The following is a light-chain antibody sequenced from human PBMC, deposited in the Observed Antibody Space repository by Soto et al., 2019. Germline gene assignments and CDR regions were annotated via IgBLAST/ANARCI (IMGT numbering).Light chain of an antibody. V-gene: IGLV1-40*01. J-gene: IGLJ1*01. Sequence: QSVLTQTPSVSGAPGQKSTMSCTGSSSNIGAGYDVHWYQQLPGAAPKLLIYDDNNPPSGISDRFSASKSGTSASLAITGLQGDDEANYYCQSYDTTLSGVVFGAGTKVTVL. CDR2: DDN. CDR3: QSYDTTLSGVV. CDR1: SSNIGAGYD.